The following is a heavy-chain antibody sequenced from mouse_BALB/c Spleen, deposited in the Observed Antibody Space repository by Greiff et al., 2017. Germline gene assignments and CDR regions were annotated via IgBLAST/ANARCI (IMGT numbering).Heavy chain of an antibody. D-gene: IGHD2-1*01. CDR3: ARGDYGNWDWYFDV. CDR2: ISYDGSN. CDR1: GYSITSGYY. J-gene: IGHJ1*01. Sequence: EVQLQQSGPGLVKPSQSLSLTCSVTGYSITSGYYWNWIRQFPGNKLEWMGYISYDGSNNYNPSLKNRISITRDTSKNQFFLKLNSVTTEDTATYYCARGDYGNWDWYFDVWGAGTTVTVSS. V-gene: IGHV3-6*02.